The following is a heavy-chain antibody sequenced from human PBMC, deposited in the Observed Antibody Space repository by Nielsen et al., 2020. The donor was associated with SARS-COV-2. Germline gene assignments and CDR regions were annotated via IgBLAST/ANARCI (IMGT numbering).Heavy chain of an antibody. Sequence: GESLKISCAASGFTFSSYGMHWVRQAPGKGLEWVAVIWYDGSNKYYADSVKGRFTISRDNSKNTLYLQMNSLRAEDTAVYYCARVSGSAWYFDYWGQGTLVTVSS. V-gene: IGHV3-33*08. CDR3: ARVSGSAWYFDY. J-gene: IGHJ4*02. D-gene: IGHD5-12*01. CDR2: IWYDGSNK. CDR1: GFTFSSYG.